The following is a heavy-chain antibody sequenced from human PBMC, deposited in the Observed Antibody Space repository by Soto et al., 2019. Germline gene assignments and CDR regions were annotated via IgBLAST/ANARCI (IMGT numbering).Heavy chain of an antibody. CDR3: ARPNDYDDCLDY. J-gene: IGHJ4*02. CDR2: INAGNGNT. CDR1: GYTFTRYN. V-gene: IGHV1-3*01. Sequence: QVQLVQSGAEVKKPGASVKVSCKASGYTFTRYNMHWVRQAPGQRLEWMGWINAGNGNTKYSQKFQGRVTITRDTSANTAYMELSSLISEDTAVYYCARPNDYDDCLDYWGQGTQVTVSS. D-gene: IGHD4-17*01.